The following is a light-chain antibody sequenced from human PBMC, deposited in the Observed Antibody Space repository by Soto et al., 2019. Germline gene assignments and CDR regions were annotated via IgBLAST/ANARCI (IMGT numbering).Light chain of an antibody. CDR2: AAS. V-gene: IGKV1-39*01. J-gene: IGKJ2*01. Sequence: DIQMTQSPSSLSASVGDRVNLTCRASQSISTYLNWYQQKPGKAPKLLIYAASSLQSGVPSRFSGSGSGTDFTLTISSLQPEDFATYYCQQSFSTLRTFGQGTKLEIK. CDR3: QQSFSTLRT. CDR1: QSISTY.